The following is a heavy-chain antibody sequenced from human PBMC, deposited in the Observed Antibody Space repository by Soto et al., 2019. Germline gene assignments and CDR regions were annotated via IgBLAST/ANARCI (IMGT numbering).Heavy chain of an antibody. V-gene: IGHV3-23*01. J-gene: IGHJ6*02. CDR3: AKDRAFNYFYGMDV. CDR1: GLAFGNYA. Sequence: GSLRLSCRASGLAFGNYAMNWVRQVPGRGLEWVAGVSTNGRSTYYADSVRGRFTISRDNSKITVYLQMNSLRAEDTAVYYCAKDRAFNYFYGMDVWGQGTTVTVSS. CDR2: VSTNGRST. D-gene: IGHD3-10*01.